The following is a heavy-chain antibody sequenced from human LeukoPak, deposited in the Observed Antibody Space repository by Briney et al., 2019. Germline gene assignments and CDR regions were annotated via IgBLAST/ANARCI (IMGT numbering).Heavy chain of an antibody. J-gene: IGHJ4*02. Sequence: RGSPSLSRALSGFTLTSHRVNWSRQPPGKELEWVSSISTSSSYIYYAYSVKGRFTISRDNAKNSMYLQMNSLRAEDTAVYYCARDYYDRSGYYSPFDFWGQGTLVTVSS. D-gene: IGHD3-22*01. CDR3: ARDYYDRSGYYSPFDF. V-gene: IGHV3-21*01. CDR1: GFTLTSHR. CDR2: ISTSSSYI.